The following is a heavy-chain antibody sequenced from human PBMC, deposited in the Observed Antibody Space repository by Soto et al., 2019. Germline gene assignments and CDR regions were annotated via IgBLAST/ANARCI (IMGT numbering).Heavy chain of an antibody. D-gene: IGHD3-9*01. CDR2: FDPEDGET. CDR1: GYTLTELS. CDR3: ATRMLYDILTGYSYAFDI. J-gene: IGHJ3*02. Sequence: ASVKVSCKVSGYTLTELSMRWVRQAPGKGLEWMGGFDPEDGETIYAQKFQGRVTMTEDTSTDTAYMELSSLRSEDTAVYYCATRMLYDILTGYSYAFDIWGQGTMVTVSS. V-gene: IGHV1-24*01.